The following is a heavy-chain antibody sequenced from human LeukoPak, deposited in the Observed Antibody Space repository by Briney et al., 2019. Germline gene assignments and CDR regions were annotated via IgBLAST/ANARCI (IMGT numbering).Heavy chain of an antibody. CDR1: GFTFSSYW. CDR2: INSDGSST. D-gene: IGHD1-26*01. Sequence: GGSLRLSCVASGFTFSSYWMHWVRQGPGKGLVWVSRINSDGSSTSYADPVKGRFTISRDNAKNTLYLQMNSLRAEDTAVYYCARVSTYSAIDYWGQGTLVTVSS. V-gene: IGHV3-74*01. CDR3: ARVSTYSAIDY. J-gene: IGHJ4*02.